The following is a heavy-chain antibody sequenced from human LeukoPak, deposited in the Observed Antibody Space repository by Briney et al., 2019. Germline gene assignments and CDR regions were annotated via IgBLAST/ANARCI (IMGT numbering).Heavy chain of an antibody. CDR1: GGTFTINA. J-gene: IGHJ4*02. D-gene: IGHD4-17*01. CDR2: IIPIFGTA. Sequence: SVKVSCKASGGTFTINAISWVRQAPGQGLEWMGGIIPIFGTANYAQKFQGRVTITADESTSTAYMMLSSLRAEDTAVYYCAGIDTVTEFDYWGQGTLVTVSS. CDR3: AGIDTVTEFDY. V-gene: IGHV1-69*01.